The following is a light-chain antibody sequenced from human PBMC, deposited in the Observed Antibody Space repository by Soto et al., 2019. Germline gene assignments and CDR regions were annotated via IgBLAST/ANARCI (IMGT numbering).Light chain of an antibody. CDR3: QQRSN. J-gene: IGKJ3*01. V-gene: IGKV3-11*01. Sequence: EIVLTQSPATLSLSPGERATLSCRASQSVSSYLAWYQQKPGQAPRLLIYDASNRATGIPARFSGSGSGTDFTLTISCLEPEDFAVYYCQQRSNFGPGAKVDIK. CDR1: QSVSSY. CDR2: DAS.